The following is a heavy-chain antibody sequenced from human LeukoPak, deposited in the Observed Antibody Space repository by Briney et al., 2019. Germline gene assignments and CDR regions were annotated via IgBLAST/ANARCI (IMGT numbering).Heavy chain of an antibody. Sequence: PGGSLRLSCAASGFTFSSYSMNWVRQAPGKGLEWVSTVSPSSTYIYYADSVQGRFTISRDNAKNSLYLQMNSLRAEDTAVYYCARDATVTAGPFDPWGRGTLVTVSS. V-gene: IGHV3-21*01. CDR3: ARDATVTAGPFDP. CDR2: VSPSSTYI. CDR1: GFTFSSYS. D-gene: IGHD4-11*01. J-gene: IGHJ5*02.